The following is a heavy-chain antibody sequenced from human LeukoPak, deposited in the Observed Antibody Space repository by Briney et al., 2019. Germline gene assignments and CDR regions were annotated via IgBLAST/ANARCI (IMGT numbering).Heavy chain of an antibody. D-gene: IGHD3-22*01. CDR3: AKGGYYDSSGYYYGDYFDY. V-gene: IGHV4-34*01. J-gene: IGHJ4*02. CDR2: INHSGST. CDR1: GGSFSGYY. Sequence: SETLSLTCAVYGGSFSGYYWSWIRQPPGKGLEWIGEINHSGSTNYNPSLKSRVTISVDTSNNQFSLKLSSVTAADTAVYYCAKGGYYDSSGYYYGDYFDYWGQGTLVTVSS.